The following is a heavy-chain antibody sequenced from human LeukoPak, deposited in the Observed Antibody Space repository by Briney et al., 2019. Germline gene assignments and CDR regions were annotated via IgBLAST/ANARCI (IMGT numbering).Heavy chain of an antibody. CDR1: GYTFTSYD. V-gene: IGHV1-8*03. CDR3: ARTYNYDFWSGYYTGRRFDP. Sequence: GASVKVSCKASGYTFTSYDINWVRQATGQGLEWMRWMYPNSGNTGYAQKFQGRVTITRNTSISTAYMELSSLRSEDTAVYYCARTYNYDFWSGYYTGRRFDPWGQGTLVTVSS. J-gene: IGHJ5*02. D-gene: IGHD3-3*01. CDR2: MYPNSGNT.